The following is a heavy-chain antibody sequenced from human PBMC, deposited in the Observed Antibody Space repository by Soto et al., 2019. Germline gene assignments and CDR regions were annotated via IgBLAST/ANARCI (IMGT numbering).Heavy chain of an antibody. J-gene: IGHJ6*02. CDR2: IYYSGST. D-gene: IGHD6-13*01. CDR3: ARQEGIAAAGSMDV. V-gene: IGHV4-59*08. Sequence: SETLSLTCTVSGGSISSYYWSWIRQPPGKGLEWIGYIYYSGSTNYNPSLKSRVTISVDTSKNQFSLKLSSVTAADTAVYYCARQEGIAAAGSMDVWGQGTTVTVSS. CDR1: GGSISSYY.